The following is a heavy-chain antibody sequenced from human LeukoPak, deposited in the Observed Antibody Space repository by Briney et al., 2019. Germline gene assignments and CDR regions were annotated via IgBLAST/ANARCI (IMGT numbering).Heavy chain of an antibody. CDR3: AKDSRYYYDSSGYYSDAFDI. CDR2: ISGTGDTT. Sequence: GGSLRLSCAASGFTFSIYAMSWVRQAPGKGLEWVSAISGTGDTTYYADSVKGRFIISRDNSKNTLYLQMNSLRAEDTAVYYCAKDSRYYYDSSGYYSDAFDIWGQGTMVTVSS. D-gene: IGHD3-22*01. V-gene: IGHV3-23*01. J-gene: IGHJ3*02. CDR1: GFTFSIYA.